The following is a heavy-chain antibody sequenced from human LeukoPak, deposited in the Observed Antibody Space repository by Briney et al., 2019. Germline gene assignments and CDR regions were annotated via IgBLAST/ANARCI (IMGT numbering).Heavy chain of an antibody. D-gene: IGHD3-9*01. CDR2: ISGSGGST. Sequence: GGSLRLSCAASGFTFSSYAMSWVRQAPGKGLEWVSAISGSGGSTYYADSVKGRLTISRDNSKNTLYLQMNSLRAEDTAVYYCANQLVIMYALDYWGQGTLVTVSS. CDR3: ANQLVIMYALDY. J-gene: IGHJ4*02. CDR1: GFTFSSYA. V-gene: IGHV3-23*01.